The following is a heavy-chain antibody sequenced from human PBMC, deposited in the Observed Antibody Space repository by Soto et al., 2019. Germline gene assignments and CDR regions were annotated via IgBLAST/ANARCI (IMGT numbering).Heavy chain of an antibody. CDR1: GFSFSTYS. V-gene: IGHV3-21*01. CDR3: AREENAWPLAYGLDV. CDR2: ISSRGDT. Sequence: GGSLRLSCAASGFSFSTYSMNWVRQAPGKGLEWVSSISSRGDTYYADSVKGRFTISRDNAKNSVSLQMDSLRAEDAAAYYCAREENAWPLAYGLDVWGQGTTVTVSS. J-gene: IGHJ6*02. D-gene: IGHD2-2*01.